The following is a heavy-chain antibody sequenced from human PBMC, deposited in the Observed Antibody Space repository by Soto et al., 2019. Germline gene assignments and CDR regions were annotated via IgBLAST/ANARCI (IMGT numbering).Heavy chain of an antibody. D-gene: IGHD3-10*01. CDR2: ISSSSYI. CDR1: GFTFSSYS. V-gene: IGHV3-21*01. J-gene: IGHJ3*02. Sequence: PGGSLRLSCAASGFTFSSYSINWVRQAPGKGLEWVSSISSSSYIYYADSVKDRFTISRDNAKNSLYLQMNSLRAEDTAVYYCARDYYGSGSYTLAAFDIWGQGTMVTVSS. CDR3: ARDYYGSGSYTLAAFDI.